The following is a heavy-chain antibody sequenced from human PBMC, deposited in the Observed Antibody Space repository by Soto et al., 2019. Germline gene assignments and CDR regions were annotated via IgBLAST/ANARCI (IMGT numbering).Heavy chain of an antibody. CDR3: ARAGIAAPYYYYGMDV. D-gene: IGHD6-13*01. CDR2: MNPNSGNT. Sequence: ASVKVSCKASGCTFTSYDINWVRQATGQGLEWMGWMNPNSGNTGYAQKFQGRVTMTRNTSISTAYMELSSLRSEDTAVYYCARAGIAAPYYYYGMDVWGQGTTVTVSS. V-gene: IGHV1-8*01. J-gene: IGHJ6*02. CDR1: GCTFTSYD.